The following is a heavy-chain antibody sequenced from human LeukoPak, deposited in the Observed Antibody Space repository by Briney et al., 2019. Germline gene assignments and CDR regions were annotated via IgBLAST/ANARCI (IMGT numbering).Heavy chain of an antibody. Sequence: SVKVSCKASGGTFSSYAISWVRQAPGQGLEWMGGIIPIFATANYAQKFQGRVTITADESTSTAYMELSSLRSEDTAVYYCAAAFDDNTGYYFPLGWFDPWGQGALVTVSS. CDR2: IIPIFATA. J-gene: IGHJ5*02. CDR1: GGTFSSYA. CDR3: AAAFDDNTGYYFPLGWFDP. D-gene: IGHD3-22*01. V-gene: IGHV1-69*13.